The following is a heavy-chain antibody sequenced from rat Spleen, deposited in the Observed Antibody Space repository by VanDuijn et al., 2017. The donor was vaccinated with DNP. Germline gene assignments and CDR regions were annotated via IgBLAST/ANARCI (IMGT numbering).Heavy chain of an antibody. D-gene: IGHD3-8*01. CDR2: IWTGGTT. CDR3: ARVPNTYYVMDA. V-gene: IGHV2-13*01. Sequence: QVQLKESGPGLVQPSQTLSLTCTVSGFSLSSYGVIWVRQPPGKGLEWMGIIWTGGTTAYNSLLKSRLSITRDTSKSQVFLKMNSLQTEDTATYYCARVPNTYYVMDAWGQGTSVTVSS. CDR1: GFSLSSYG. J-gene: IGHJ4*01.